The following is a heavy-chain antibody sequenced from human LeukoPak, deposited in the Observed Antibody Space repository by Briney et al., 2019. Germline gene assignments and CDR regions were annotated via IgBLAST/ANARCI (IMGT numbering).Heavy chain of an antibody. D-gene: IGHD2-15*01. CDR3: ARVGYCSGGSCYQIDY. CDR1: GYTFTSYD. J-gene: IGHJ4*02. CDR2: MNPNSGNT. V-gene: IGHV1-8*01. Sequence: ASVKVSCKASGYTFTSYDINWVRQATGQGLEWMGWMNPNSGNTGYAQKFQGRVTMTRNTSISTAYMELSSLRSEDTAVYCCARVGYCSGGSCYQIDYWGQGTLVTVSS.